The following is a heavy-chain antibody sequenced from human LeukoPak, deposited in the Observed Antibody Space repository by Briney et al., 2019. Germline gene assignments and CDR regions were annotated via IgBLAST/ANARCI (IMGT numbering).Heavy chain of an antibody. Sequence: PSETLSLTCTVSGGSISSGGYYWSWIRQHPGKGLEWIGYIYYSVSTYYHPSLKSRVTISVDTSKNQISLKLSSVTAADTAVYYCARLWRYYYGSGSYYKAPYFDYWGQGTLVTVSS. J-gene: IGHJ4*02. D-gene: IGHD3-10*01. CDR1: GGSISSGGYY. CDR2: IYYSVST. V-gene: IGHV4-31*03. CDR3: ARLWRYYYGSGSYYKAPYFDY.